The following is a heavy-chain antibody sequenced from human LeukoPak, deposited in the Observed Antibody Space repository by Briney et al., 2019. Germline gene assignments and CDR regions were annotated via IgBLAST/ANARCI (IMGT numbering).Heavy chain of an antibody. CDR2: INSKSGGT. CDR1: GYTFIGYY. CDR3: ARRSVAGVSNWFDP. Sequence: ASVKVSCKASGYTFIGYYVHWVRQAPGQGLEWMGWINSKSGGTNYAQKFQGRVAMTRDTSISTAYMELSRLRSGDTAVYYCARRSVAGVSNWFDPWGQGILVTVSS. J-gene: IGHJ5*02. V-gene: IGHV1-2*02. D-gene: IGHD6-19*01.